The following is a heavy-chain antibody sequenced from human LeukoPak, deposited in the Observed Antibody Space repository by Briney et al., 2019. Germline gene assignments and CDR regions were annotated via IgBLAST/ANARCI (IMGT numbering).Heavy chain of an antibody. CDR3: ARDRDYYGPTKDH. J-gene: IGHJ4*02. V-gene: IGHV1-18*01. D-gene: IGHD3-10*01. Sequence: ASVKVSCKASGYTFTSYGISWARQAPGQGLEWMGWISANSGNTRYPQNLQGRVTLTTDTPTSTVYMELRSLTSDDTAVYYCARDRDYYGPTKDHWGQGTLVTVSS. CDR2: ISANSGNT. CDR1: GYTFTSYG.